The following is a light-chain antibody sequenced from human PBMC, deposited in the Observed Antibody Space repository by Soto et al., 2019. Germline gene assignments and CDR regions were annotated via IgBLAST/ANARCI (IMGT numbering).Light chain of an antibody. CDR2: GAS. Sequence: EIVMTQSPATLSVSPGERATLSCRASQSVSSNLAWYQQKPGQAPRLLIYGASTRATGIPARFSGSGSGTEFTLTISDVETEDFAVYYCHQRQSWPRTFGQGTKVDIK. J-gene: IGKJ1*01. CDR3: HQRQSWPRT. CDR1: QSVSSN. V-gene: IGKV3-15*01.